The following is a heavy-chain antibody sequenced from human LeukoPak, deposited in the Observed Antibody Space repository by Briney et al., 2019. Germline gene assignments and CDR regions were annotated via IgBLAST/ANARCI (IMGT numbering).Heavy chain of an antibody. CDR3: AKDLGIAAAGREMDAFDI. D-gene: IGHD6-13*01. CDR1: GFAFSSYA. V-gene: IGHV3-23*01. Sequence: PGGSLRLSCAASGFAFSSYAMYWVRQAPGKGLEWVSGIFGSGGSAHYADSVKGRFTISRDNSKNTVYLQMNSLRAEDTAVYYCAKDLGIAAAGREMDAFDIWGQGTMVTVSS. CDR2: IFGSGGSA. J-gene: IGHJ3*02.